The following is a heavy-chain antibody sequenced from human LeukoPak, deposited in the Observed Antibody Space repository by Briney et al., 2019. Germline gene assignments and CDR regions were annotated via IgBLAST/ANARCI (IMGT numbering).Heavy chain of an antibody. V-gene: IGHV3-9*01. CDR1: GFTFGDYA. D-gene: IGHD1-26*01. Sequence: GGSLRLSCAASGFTFGDYAMYWVRQAPGEGLEWVSGINWNSASIGYADFVRGRFTISRDDAKNSLYLQMNSLRPEDTALYYCVKDTPSGTYAGGFDYWGQGTLVTVSS. J-gene: IGHJ4*02. CDR2: INWNSASI. CDR3: VKDTPSGTYAGGFDY.